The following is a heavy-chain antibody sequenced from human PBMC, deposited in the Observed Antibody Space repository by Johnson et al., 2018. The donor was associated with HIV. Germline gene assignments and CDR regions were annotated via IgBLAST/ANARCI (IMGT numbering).Heavy chain of an antibody. CDR3: ARGMTTVTNHDAFDI. D-gene: IGHD4-17*01. J-gene: IGHJ3*02. V-gene: IGHV3-30-3*01. CDR2: ISYDGSNK. Sequence: QMLLVESGGGVVQPGRSLRLSCAASGFTFSSYAMHWVRQAPGKGLEWVAVISYDGSNKYYADSVKGRFTISRDNSKNTLYLQMNSLRAEDTAVYYCARGMTTVTNHDAFDIWGQGTMGTVSS. CDR1: GFTFSSYA.